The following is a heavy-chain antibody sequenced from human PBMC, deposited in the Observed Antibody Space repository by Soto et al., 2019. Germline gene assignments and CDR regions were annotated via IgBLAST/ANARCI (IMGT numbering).Heavy chain of an antibody. V-gene: IGHV4-34*01. CDR3: ARGRKYYDFWSGYSHPRYYFNY. CDR2: INHSGRT. J-gene: IGHJ4*02. D-gene: IGHD3-3*01. Sequence: ETLSLTCAVYGGSFSGYCWSWIRQPPGKGLEWIGEINHSGRTNYNPSLKSRVTISVDTSKSQFSLKLSSVTAADTAVYYCARGRKYYDFWSGYSHPRYYFNYWGQGTLVTVSS. CDR1: GGSFSGYC.